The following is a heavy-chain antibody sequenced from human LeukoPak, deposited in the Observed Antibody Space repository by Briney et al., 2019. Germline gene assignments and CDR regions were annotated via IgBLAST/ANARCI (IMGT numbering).Heavy chain of an antibody. J-gene: IGHJ2*01. D-gene: IGHD3-9*01. Sequence: SDTLSLTCRLSGGSISSYYWSWIRQSPWERLEWIGYIYNRGNTLYNPSLRSRLTISVDTSKNQFSLNLNSVTDADTAVYYCARGGDVLTSYYPYWYFDLWGRGTLVTVSS. CDR3: ARGGDVLTSYYPYWYFDL. CDR1: GGSISSYY. CDR2: IYNRGNT. V-gene: IGHV4-59*07.